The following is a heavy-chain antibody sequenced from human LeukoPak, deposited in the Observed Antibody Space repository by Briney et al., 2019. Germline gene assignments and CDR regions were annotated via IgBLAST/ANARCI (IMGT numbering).Heavy chain of an antibody. CDR2: IYYSGST. V-gene: IGHV4-59*11. CDR3: ARAGRTYYDFWSGPNWFDP. CDR1: GGSISSHY. D-gene: IGHD3-3*01. Sequence: SETLSLTCTVSGGSISSHYWSWIRQPPGKGLEWIGYIYYSGSTNYNPSLKSRVTISVDTSKNQFSLKLSSVTAADTAVYYCARAGRTYYDFWSGPNWFDPWGQGTPVTVSS. J-gene: IGHJ5*02.